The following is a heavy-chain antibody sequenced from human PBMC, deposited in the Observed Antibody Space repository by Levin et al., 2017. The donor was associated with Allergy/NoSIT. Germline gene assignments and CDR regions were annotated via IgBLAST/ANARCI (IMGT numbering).Heavy chain of an antibody. D-gene: IGHD6-13*01. J-gene: IGHJ3*01. V-gene: IGHV4-31*03. Sequence: SQTLSLTCTVSGGSISSGGYYWSWIRQHPGKGLDWIGYIHYSGSTYYNPSLKSRVIISVDTSKKQFSLRLNSVTAADTAVYYCAGYSGAFDVWGQGTMVTVSS. CDR1: GGSISSGGYY. CDR2: IHYSGST. CDR3: AGYSGAFDV.